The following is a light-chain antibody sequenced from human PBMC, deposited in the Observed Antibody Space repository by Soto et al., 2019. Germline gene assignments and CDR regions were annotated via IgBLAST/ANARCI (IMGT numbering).Light chain of an antibody. CDR3: QQYGTSPGT. J-gene: IGKJ1*01. V-gene: IGKV3-20*01. CDR2: GAS. Sequence: EIVLTQSPGTLSLSPGEAATLSCRSSQYIASSYLAWYQQRRGQAPRLLIYGASSRATGIPDRFSGSGSGTDFTLTISRLEPEDFAVYYCQQYGTSPGTFGQGTKVDIK. CDR1: QYIASSY.